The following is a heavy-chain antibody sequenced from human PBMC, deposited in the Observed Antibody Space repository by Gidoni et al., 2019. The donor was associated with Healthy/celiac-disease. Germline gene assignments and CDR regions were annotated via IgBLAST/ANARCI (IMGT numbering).Heavy chain of an antibody. CDR2: IYYSGST. CDR3: ARGPPPPYYYYMDV. CDR1: GGSVSSGSYY. V-gene: IGHV4-61*01. J-gene: IGHJ6*03. Sequence: QVQLQESGPGLVKPSETLSLTCTVSGGSVSSGSYYWSWIRQPPGKGLEWIGYIYYSGSTNYNPSLKSRVTISVDTSKNQFSLKLSSVTAADTAVYYCARGPPPPYYYYMDVWGKGTTVTVSS.